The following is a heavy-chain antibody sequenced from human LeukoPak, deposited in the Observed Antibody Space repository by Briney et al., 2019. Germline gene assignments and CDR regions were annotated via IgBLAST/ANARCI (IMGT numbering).Heavy chain of an antibody. CDR1: GGSISSSSYY. V-gene: IGHV4-61*05. CDR2: IYSSGNT. J-gene: IGHJ3*02. CDR3: ARVSAAPAARPFDI. Sequence: PSETLADPCTVSGGSISSSSYYWVWIRQPPGKGLEWIGRIYSSGNTNYSPSLKGRVTMSVDTSKNQFSLKLSSVTAADTDVYYCARVSAAPAARPFDIWGQGTMVTVSS. D-gene: IGHD2-2*01.